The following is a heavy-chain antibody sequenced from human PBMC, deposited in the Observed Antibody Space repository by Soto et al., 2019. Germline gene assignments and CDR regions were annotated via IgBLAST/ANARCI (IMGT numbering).Heavy chain of an antibody. CDR3: VRDRRISGINRGLDY. CDR1: GGSISSGDYY. CDR2: IYYSGST. D-gene: IGHD1-20*01. Sequence: PSETLSLTCTVSGGSISSGDYYWRWIRQPPGKGLEWIGYIYYSGSTYYNPSLKSRVTISVDTSKNQFSLKLSSVTAADTAVYYCVRDRRISGINRGLDYWGRGTLVTVSS. V-gene: IGHV4-30-4*01. J-gene: IGHJ4*02.